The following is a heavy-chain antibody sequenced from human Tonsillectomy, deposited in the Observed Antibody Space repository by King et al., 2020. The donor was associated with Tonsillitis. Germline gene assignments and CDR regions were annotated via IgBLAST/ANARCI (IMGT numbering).Heavy chain of an antibody. CDR1: GVSFSDAW. J-gene: IGHJ4*02. D-gene: IGHD4-23*01. CDR2: TTRKTQGGTT. CDR3: TTDHADYVGPFDY. Sequence: VQLVESGGGLIKPGGSLRLSCAASGVSFSDAWLNWVRPAPGKGVEWVGRTTRKTQGGTTDYATPVKGRFTISRDDSKNTGYLQMNSLKTEETAQYYCTTDHADYVGPFDYWGQGTLVTVSS. V-gene: IGHV3-15*07.